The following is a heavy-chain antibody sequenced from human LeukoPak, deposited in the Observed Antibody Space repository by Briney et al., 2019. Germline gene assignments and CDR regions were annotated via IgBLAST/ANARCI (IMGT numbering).Heavy chain of an antibody. CDR3: ARDQTYCSSTSCYLDV. Sequence: GGSLRLSCAASGFTFSSYAIHWVRQAPGKGLEWEAVISYDGSNKYYADSVKGRFTISRDNSKNTLYLQMNSLRAEDTAVYYCARDQTYCSSTSCYLDVWGQGTTVTVSS. D-gene: IGHD2-2*01. CDR1: GFTFSSYA. J-gene: IGHJ6*02. CDR2: ISYDGSNK. V-gene: IGHV3-30-3*01.